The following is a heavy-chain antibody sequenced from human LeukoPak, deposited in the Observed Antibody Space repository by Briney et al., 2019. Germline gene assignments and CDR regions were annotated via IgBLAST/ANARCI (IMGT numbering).Heavy chain of an antibody. Sequence: GSSVKVSCKASGGTFSSYAISWVRQAPGQGLEWMGGIIPIFGTANYAQKFQGRVTITADESTSTAYMELSSLRSGDTAVYYCARPMVMVRGAEPFDYWGQGTLVTVSS. CDR3: ARPMVMVRGAEPFDY. CDR2: IIPIFGTA. J-gene: IGHJ4*02. D-gene: IGHD3-10*01. V-gene: IGHV1-69*01. CDR1: GGTFSSYA.